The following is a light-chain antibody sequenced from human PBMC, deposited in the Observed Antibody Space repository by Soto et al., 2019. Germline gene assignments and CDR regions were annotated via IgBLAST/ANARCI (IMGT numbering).Light chain of an antibody. CDR2: GAS. V-gene: IGKV3-15*01. CDR1: QSVSSN. CDR3: QHYNNWPPWS. J-gene: IGKJ1*01. Sequence: EIVMTQSPATLSVSPGERATLSCRASQSVSSNLAWYQQKPGQAPRLLIYGASTRATGIPARFSGSGTGTEVTLTISSLQSEEFAVYYCQHYNNWPPWSFGKGTKVEIK.